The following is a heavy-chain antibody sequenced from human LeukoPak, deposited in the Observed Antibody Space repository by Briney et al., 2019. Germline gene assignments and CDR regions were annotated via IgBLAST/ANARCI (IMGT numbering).Heavy chain of an antibody. V-gene: IGHV4-59*08. D-gene: IGHD1-26*01. Sequence: SETLSLTCTVSGGSISNYFWSWIRQPPGWGLECIGYIYYSGSTNYNPSLKSRVTISVDTSKNQFSLKLSSVTAADTAVYYCARLRGALDYWGQGTLVTVSS. CDR3: ARLRGALDY. CDR2: IYYSGST. J-gene: IGHJ4*02. CDR1: GGSISNYF.